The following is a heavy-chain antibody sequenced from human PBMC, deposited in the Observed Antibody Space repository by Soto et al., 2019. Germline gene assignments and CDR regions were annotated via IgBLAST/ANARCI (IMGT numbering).Heavy chain of an antibody. Sequence: EVQLLESGGGLVQPGGSLRLSCAASGFTFSSYAMRWVRQAPGKGLEWVSAISGSGDSTCYADSVKGRFTISRDNSKNTLYPQMNSLRPEDTAIHYCAKTAHGLYFDYWRQGTLLTVSS. CDR3: AKTAHGLYFDY. V-gene: IGHV3-23*01. J-gene: IGHJ4*02. CDR2: ISGSGDST. CDR1: GFTFSSYA.